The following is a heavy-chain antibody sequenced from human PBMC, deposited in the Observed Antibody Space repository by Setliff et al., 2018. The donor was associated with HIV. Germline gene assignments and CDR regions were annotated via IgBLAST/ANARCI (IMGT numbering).Heavy chain of an antibody. CDR1: GGSMNSHY. CDR3: ARVRGRYYYHYAMDV. Sequence: PSETLSLTCSVFGGSMNSHYWSWIRQPPGKGLEWIGLIYYTGIPTYNTSLKSRVTISVDTSKNQFSLKLSSVTAADTAVYYCARVRGRYYYHYAMDVWGPGTTVTVSS. D-gene: IGHD3-10*01. J-gene: IGHJ6*02. V-gene: IGHV4-59*11. CDR2: IYYTGIP.